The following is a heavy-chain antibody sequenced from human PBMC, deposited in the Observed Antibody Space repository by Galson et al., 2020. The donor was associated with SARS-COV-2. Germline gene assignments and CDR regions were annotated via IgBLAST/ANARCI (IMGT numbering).Heavy chain of an antibody. CDR1: GYTFTDYY. J-gene: IGHJ6*02. CDR3: ARGGKRGLMSIFGGDIAGSALDV. CDR2: INPSGGNT. Sequence: GESLKISCRASGYTFTDYYMHWVRQAPGQGLEWMGIINPSGGNTKFAQKFQGRVTMTRDTSTSRVYMEVTSLRSEDTAVYYCARGGKRGLMSIFGGDIAGSALDVWGQGTTVTVSS. V-gene: IGHV1-46*01. D-gene: IGHD3-16*01.